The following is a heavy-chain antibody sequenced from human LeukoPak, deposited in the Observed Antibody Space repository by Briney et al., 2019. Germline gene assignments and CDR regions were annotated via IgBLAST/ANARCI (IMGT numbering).Heavy chain of an antibody. Sequence: GGSLRLSCTASGFTFGDYAMSWVRQSPGKGLEWVGFIRSKAYGGTTEYAASVKGRLTISRDDSKSIAYLQMNSLKTEDTAVYYCTRASRYCSSTSCSNSDYWGQGTLVTVSS. D-gene: IGHD2-2*01. J-gene: IGHJ4*02. CDR2: IRSKAYGGTT. CDR1: GFTFGDYA. CDR3: TRASRYCSSTSCSNSDY. V-gene: IGHV3-49*04.